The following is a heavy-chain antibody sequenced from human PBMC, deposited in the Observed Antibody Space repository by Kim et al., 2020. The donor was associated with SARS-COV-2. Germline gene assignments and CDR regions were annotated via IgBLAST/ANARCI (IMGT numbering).Heavy chain of an antibody. Sequence: SETLSLTCTVSGYSFSNQNYFWAWVRQAPGQGLVWIVTMTYTVTPYYNPSLQSRVSISVDTTKNEFSLNVKAVTAADTAIYFCAREGHGMDVWGPGTTVTVFS. CDR3: AREGHGMDV. CDR2: MTYTVTP. J-gene: IGHJ6*02. V-gene: IGHV4-39*02. CDR1: GYSFSNQNYF.